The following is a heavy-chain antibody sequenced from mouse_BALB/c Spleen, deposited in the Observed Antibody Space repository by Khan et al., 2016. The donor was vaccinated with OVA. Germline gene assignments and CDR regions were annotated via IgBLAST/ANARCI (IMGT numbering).Heavy chain of an antibody. J-gene: IGHJ3*01. CDR3: EREGGGDRFAY. CDR2: ISTYYGDA. V-gene: IGHV1S137*01. Sequence: QVQLQQSGAELVRPGVSVKISCKGSGYTFTDFTMHWVKQSHAKSVEWIGVISTYYGDATYNQKFKGKATMTVDKSSSTAYMELARLTSEDSAIYYCEREGGGDRFAYWGQGTLVTVSA. CDR1: GYTFTDFT.